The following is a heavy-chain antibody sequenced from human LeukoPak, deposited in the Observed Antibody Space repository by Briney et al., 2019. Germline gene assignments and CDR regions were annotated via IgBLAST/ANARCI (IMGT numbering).Heavy chain of an antibody. CDR3: AGGIGTTVRGYFDF. CDR1: SGSIINSDLY. J-gene: IGHJ4*02. CDR2: IYHSTNT. D-gene: IGHD4-11*01. Sequence: SETLSLTCTVSSGSIINSDLYWSWIRQSPGKGLEWIGYIYHSTNTYYNPSLKSRVTMSVDSSKNQFSLRLTSVTAADTAVYYCAGGIGTTVRGYFDFWGQGTQVTVSS. V-gene: IGHV4-30-2*06.